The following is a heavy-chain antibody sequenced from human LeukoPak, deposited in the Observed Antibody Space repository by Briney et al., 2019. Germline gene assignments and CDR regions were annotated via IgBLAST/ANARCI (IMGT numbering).Heavy chain of an antibody. J-gene: IGHJ4*02. CDR2: ISAYNGNT. CDR3: ARDRSYYYDSSGYPPSDY. Sequence: ASVKVSCKASGYTFTSYDINWVRQATGQGLEWMGWISAYNGNTNYAQKLQGRVTMTTDTSTSTAYMELRSLRSDDTAVYYCARDRSYYYDSSGYPPSDYWGQGTLVTVSS. V-gene: IGHV1-18*01. D-gene: IGHD3-22*01. CDR1: GYTFTSYD.